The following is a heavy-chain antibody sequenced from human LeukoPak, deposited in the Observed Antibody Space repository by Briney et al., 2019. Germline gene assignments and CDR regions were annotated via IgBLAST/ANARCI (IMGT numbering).Heavy chain of an antibody. CDR2: ISGSGGST. V-gene: IGHV3-23*01. J-gene: IGHJ3*02. D-gene: IGHD2-15*01. Sequence: RTGGSLRLSCAASGFTFSSYAMSWVRQAPGKGLEWVSAISGSGGSTYYADSVKGRFTISRDNSKNTLYLQMNSLRAEDTAMYYCAKNRYCSGNTCFKDAFDIWGQGTMVTVSS. CDR1: GFTFSSYA. CDR3: AKNRYCSGNTCFKDAFDI.